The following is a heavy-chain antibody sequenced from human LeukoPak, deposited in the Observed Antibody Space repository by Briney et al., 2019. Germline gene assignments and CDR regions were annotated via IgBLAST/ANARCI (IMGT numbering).Heavy chain of an antibody. Sequence: GASVKVSCKVSGYTLTELSMHWVRQAPGKGLEWMGGFDPEDGDTIYAQKFQGRVTMTEDTSTDTAYMELSSLRSEDTAVYYCAGGNWNNNWFDPWGQGTLVTVSS. J-gene: IGHJ5*02. V-gene: IGHV1-24*01. CDR2: FDPEDGDT. D-gene: IGHD1/OR15-1a*01. CDR3: AGGNWNNNWFDP. CDR1: GYTLTELS.